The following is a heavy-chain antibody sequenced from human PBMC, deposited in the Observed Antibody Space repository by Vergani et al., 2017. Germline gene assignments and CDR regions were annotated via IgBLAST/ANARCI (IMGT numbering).Heavy chain of an antibody. CDR3: ARAGWELLYAFDI. J-gene: IGHJ3*02. V-gene: IGHV3-13*01. Sequence: EVQLVESGGGLVQPGGSLRLSCAASGFTFSSYDMHWVRQATGKGLEWVSAIGTAGDTYYPGSVKGRFTISRENAKNSLYLQMNSLRAGDTAEYYCARAGWELLYAFDIWGQGTMVTVSS. CDR2: IGTAGDT. D-gene: IGHD1-26*01. CDR1: GFTFSSYD.